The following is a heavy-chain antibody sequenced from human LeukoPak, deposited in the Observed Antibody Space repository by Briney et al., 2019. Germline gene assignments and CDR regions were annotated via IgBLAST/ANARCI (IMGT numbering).Heavy chain of an antibody. D-gene: IGHD2-15*01. CDR1: GYTFTSYY. Sequence: ASEKVSCKASGYTFTSYYMHWVRQAPGQGLEWMGIINPSGGSTSYAQKFQGRVTMTRDTSTSTVYMELSSLRSEDTAVYYCARDPGYCSGGSCQGDYWGQGTLVTVSS. J-gene: IGHJ4*02. CDR3: ARDPGYCSGGSCQGDY. CDR2: INPSGGST. V-gene: IGHV1-46*01.